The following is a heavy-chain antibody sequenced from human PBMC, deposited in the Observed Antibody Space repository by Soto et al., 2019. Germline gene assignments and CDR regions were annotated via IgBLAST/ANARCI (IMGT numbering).Heavy chain of an antibody. J-gene: IGHJ5*02. CDR1: GGSISSYY. CDR2: IYYSGST. D-gene: IGHD3-22*01. CDR3: ANAHPDSSGYYFGFDP. Sequence: PSETLSLTCTVSGGSISSYYWSWIRQPPGKGLEWIGYIYYSGSTYYNPSLKSRVTISVDTSKNQFSLKLSSVTAADTAVYYCANAHPDSSGYYFGFDPWGQGTLVTVSS. V-gene: IGHV4-59*04.